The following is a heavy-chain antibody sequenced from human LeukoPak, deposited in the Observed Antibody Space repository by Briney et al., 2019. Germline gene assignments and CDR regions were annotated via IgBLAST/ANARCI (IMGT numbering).Heavy chain of an antibody. V-gene: IGHV1-46*01. CDR1: GYTFISYA. Sequence: ASVKVSCKSSGYTFISYAMHWVRQAPGQRLEWMGIINPSGGSTSYAQKFQGRVTMTRDMSTSTVYMELSSLRSEDTAVYYCASYLSGWPMKYWGQGTLVTVSS. D-gene: IGHD6-19*01. CDR2: INPSGGST. CDR3: ASYLSGWPMKY. J-gene: IGHJ4*02.